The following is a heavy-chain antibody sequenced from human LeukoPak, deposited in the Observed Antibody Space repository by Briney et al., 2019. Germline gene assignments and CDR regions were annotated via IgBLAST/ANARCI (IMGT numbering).Heavy chain of an antibody. CDR2: IYYSGST. CDR3: ARENGWDGYNPTGFDY. V-gene: IGHV4-31*03. CDR1: GGSISSGGYY. Sequence: SETLSLTCTVSGGSISSGGYYWSWIRQRPGKGLEWIGYIYYSGSTYYNPSLKSRVTISVDTSKNQFSLKLSSVTAADTAVYYCARENGWDGYNPTGFDYWGQGTLVTVSS. J-gene: IGHJ4*02. D-gene: IGHD5-24*01.